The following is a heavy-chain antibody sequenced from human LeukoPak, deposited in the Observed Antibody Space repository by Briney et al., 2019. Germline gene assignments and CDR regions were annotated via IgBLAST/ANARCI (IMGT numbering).Heavy chain of an antibody. Sequence: SQTLSLTCTVSGGSISSYYWSWIRQPPGKGLEWIGYIYYSGSTNYNPSLKSRVTISVDTSKNQFSLKLSSVTAADTAVYYCARWGSRDGYNPDDAFDIWGQGTMVTVSS. CDR1: GGSISSYY. D-gene: IGHD5-24*01. CDR2: IYYSGST. CDR3: ARWGSRDGYNPDDAFDI. V-gene: IGHV4-59*01. J-gene: IGHJ3*02.